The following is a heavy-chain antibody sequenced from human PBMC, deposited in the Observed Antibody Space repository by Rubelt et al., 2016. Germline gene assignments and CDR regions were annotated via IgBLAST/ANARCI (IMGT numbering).Heavy chain of an antibody. CDR2: TYYRSKWYN. D-gene: IGHD6-13*01. J-gene: IGHJ4*02. V-gene: IGHV6-1*01. CDR3: AREGQQLDYYFDY. Sequence: SRGLEWLGRTYYRSKWYNDYAVSVKSRITINPDTSKNQFSLQLNSVTPEDTAVYYCAREGQQLDYYFDYWGQGTLVTVSS.